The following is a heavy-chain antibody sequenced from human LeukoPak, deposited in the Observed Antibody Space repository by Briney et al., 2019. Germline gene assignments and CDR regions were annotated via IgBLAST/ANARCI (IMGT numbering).Heavy chain of an antibody. V-gene: IGHV7-4-1*02. CDR2: INTNTGNP. CDR3: ARGIRSGWLQLLGYFDY. D-gene: IGHD5-24*01. J-gene: IGHJ4*02. CDR1: GYTFTSYA. Sequence: ASVKVSCKASGYTFTSYAMNWVRQAPGQGLEWMGWINTNTGNPTYAQGFTGRFVFSLDTSVSTAYLQISSLKAEDTAVYYCARGIRSGWLQLLGYFDYWGQGTLVTVSS.